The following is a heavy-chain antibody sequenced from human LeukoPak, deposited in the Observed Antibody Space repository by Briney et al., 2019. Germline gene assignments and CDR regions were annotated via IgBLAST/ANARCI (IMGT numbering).Heavy chain of an antibody. Sequence: GGSLRLSCAASGFIFSSYTMNWVRQDPGKGLEWVSSISSSNTYIYYADSVKGRFTISRDNAKNSLYLQMNSLRAEDTAVYYCAREVGSGYSDYWGQGTLVTVSS. V-gene: IGHV3-21*01. J-gene: IGHJ4*02. CDR1: GFIFSSYT. CDR2: ISSSNTYI. CDR3: AREVGSGYSDY. D-gene: IGHD3-22*01.